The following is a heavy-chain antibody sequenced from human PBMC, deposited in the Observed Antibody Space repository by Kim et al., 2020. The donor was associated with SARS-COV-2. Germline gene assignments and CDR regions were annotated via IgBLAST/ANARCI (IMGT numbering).Heavy chain of an antibody. J-gene: IGHJ4*02. CDR3: GRRFVPSDGDFPHYFDY. D-gene: IGHD4-17*01. CDR1: GFTFSTYT. V-gene: IGHV3-21*01. Sequence: GGSLRLSCAASGFTFSTYTMNWVRQAPGKGLEWVSSISSTSTYIYYADSVKGRFTISRDNAENSLYLQMNSLRAGDTAVYYCGRRFVPSDGDFPHYFDYWGQGALVTVSS. CDR2: ISSTSTYI.